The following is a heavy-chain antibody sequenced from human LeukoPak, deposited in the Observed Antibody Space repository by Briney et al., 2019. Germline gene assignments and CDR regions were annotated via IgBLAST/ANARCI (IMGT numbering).Heavy chain of an antibody. D-gene: IGHD2-2*01. CDR3: ARGSSILGHCSSTSCYGGFDY. CDR2: IYSGGST. CDR1: GFTVSSNY. J-gene: IGHJ4*02. Sequence: GGSLRLSCAASGFTVSSNYMSWVRQAPGKGLEWVSVIYSGGSTYYADSVKGRFTISRDNSKNTLYLQMNSLRAEDTAVYYCARGSSILGHCSSTSCYGGFDYWGQGTLVTVSS. V-gene: IGHV3-66*02.